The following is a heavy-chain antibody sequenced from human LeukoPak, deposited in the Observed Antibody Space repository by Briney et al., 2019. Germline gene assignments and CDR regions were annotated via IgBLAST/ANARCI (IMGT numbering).Heavy chain of an antibody. D-gene: IGHD3-16*02. CDR2: ISYDGSNK. Sequence: GGSLRPSCAASGFTFSSYATHWVHQAPGKGLEWVAVISYDGSNKYYADSVKGRFTISRDNSKNTLYLQMNSLRAEDTAVYYCAREYDYVWGSYRWFDPWGQGTLVTVSS. CDR3: AREYDYVWGSYRWFDP. CDR1: GFTFSSYA. V-gene: IGHV3-30-3*01. J-gene: IGHJ5*02.